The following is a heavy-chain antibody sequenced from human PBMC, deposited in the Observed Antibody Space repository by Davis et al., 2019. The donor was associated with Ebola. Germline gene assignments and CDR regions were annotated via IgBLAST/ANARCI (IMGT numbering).Heavy chain of an antibody. CDR2: IIPIFGTA. V-gene: IGHV1-69*06. D-gene: IGHD3-16*02. Sequence: SVQVSCKASGGTFSSYAISWVRQAPGQGLEWLGGIIPIFGTANYAQKFQSRVTITADKSTSTAYMELSSLRSEDTAVYYCAIGFGGVIDPDYWGQGTLVTVSS. CDR3: AIGFGGVIDPDY. CDR1: GGTFSSYA. J-gene: IGHJ4*02.